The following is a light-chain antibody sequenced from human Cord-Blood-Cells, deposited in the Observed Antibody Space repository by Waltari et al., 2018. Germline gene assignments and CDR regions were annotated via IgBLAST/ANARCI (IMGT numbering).Light chain of an antibody. CDR2: DVS. J-gene: IGLJ1*01. CDR1: SSDGGGYNY. V-gene: IGLV2-11*01. Sequence: QSALTQPRSVSGSPGQSVTIPCTVTSSDGGGYNYVSWYQQHPGKAPKLMIYDVSKRPSGVPDRFSGSKSGNTASLTISGLQAEDEADYYCCSYAGSYVFGTGTKVTVL. CDR3: CSYAGSYV.